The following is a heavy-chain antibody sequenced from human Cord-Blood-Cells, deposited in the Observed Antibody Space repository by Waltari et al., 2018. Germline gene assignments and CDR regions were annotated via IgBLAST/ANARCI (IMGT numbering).Heavy chain of an antibody. CDR2: MKPNSGNT. D-gene: IGHD6-13*01. Sequence: QVQLVQSGAEVKKPGASVKVSCKASGYTFTSYDINWVRQATGQGLEGMGWMKPNSGNTGYAQKFQGRVTITRNTSISTAYMELSSLRSEDTAVYYCARPGSSWYAFDIWGQGTMVTVSS. CDR3: ARPGSSWYAFDI. CDR1: GYTFTSYD. J-gene: IGHJ3*02. V-gene: IGHV1-8*03.